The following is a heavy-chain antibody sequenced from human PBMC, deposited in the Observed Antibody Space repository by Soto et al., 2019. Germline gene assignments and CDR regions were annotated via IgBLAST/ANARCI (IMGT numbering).Heavy chain of an antibody. J-gene: IGHJ4*02. V-gene: IGHV3-7*04. Sequence: EEQLVESGGGLVQPGGSLRLSCAVSGFTFRRDWMNWVRQAPGKGLEWVAHTNQDGSEKYYVDSVKGRFTIFRDNAKNSLNLQMNSLRAGETAVYYCSGGVGDAVWVQGTLVTVSS. D-gene: IGHD1-26*01. CDR2: TNQDGSEK. CDR1: GFTFRRDW. CDR3: SGGVGDAV.